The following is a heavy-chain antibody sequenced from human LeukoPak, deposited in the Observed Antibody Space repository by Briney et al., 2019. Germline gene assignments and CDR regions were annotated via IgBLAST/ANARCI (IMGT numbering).Heavy chain of an antibody. J-gene: IGHJ4*02. CDR1: GGTFSSYA. Sequence: PVKVSCKASGGTFSSYAISWVRQAPGQGLEWMGGIIPIFGTANYAQKFQGRVTITADESTSTAYMELSSLRSEDTAVYYCASTPYYYDSSGYYVGVWAYYFDYWGQGTLVTVSS. CDR2: IIPIFGTA. D-gene: IGHD3-22*01. V-gene: IGHV1-69*13. CDR3: ASTPYYYDSSGYYVGVWAYYFDY.